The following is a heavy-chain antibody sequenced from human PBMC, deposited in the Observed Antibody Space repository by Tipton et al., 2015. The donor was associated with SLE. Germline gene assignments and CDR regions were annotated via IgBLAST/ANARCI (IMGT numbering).Heavy chain of an antibody. CDR2: IYPDDSDT. D-gene: IGHD2-15*01. CDR1: GYTFAIQW. J-gene: IGHJ6*03. CDR3: ARLGGYCSGGSCYYYYYMDV. V-gene: IGHV5-51*03. Sequence: QLVQSGAEVKKPGESLKISCQASGYTFAIQWIAWVRQMPGKGLEWMGSIYPDDSDTRYSPSFQGQVTISADKSISTAYLQWSSLKASDTAMYYCARLGGYCSGGSCYYYYYMDVWGKGTTVTVSS.